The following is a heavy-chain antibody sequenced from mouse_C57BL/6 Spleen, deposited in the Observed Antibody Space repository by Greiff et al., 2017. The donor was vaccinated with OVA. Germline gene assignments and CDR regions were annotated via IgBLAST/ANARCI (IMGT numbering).Heavy chain of an antibody. CDR1: GYTFTDYE. CDR2: IDPETGGT. V-gene: IGHV1-15*01. J-gene: IGHJ2*01. D-gene: IGHD4-1*01. Sequence: QVQLQQSGAELVRPGASVTLSCKASGYTFTDYEMHWVKQTPVHGLEWIGAIDPETGGTAYNQKFKGKAILTADKSSSTAYMELRSLTSEDSAVYYCTRGVSNWDFDYWGQGTTLTVSS. CDR3: TRGVSNWDFDY.